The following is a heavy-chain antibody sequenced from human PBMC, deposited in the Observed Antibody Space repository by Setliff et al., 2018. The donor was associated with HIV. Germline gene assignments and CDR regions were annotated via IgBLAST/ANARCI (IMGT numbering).Heavy chain of an antibody. D-gene: IGHD3-3*01. V-gene: IGHV4-30-4*08. J-gene: IGHJ6*03. CDR3: ARGSRQLTIFGVVFKTNYYFMDV. Sequence: SETLSLTCTVSGGSISSDDYYWNWIRQPPGKGLEWIGYITYSGSAYYNPSLKRRVTISVDTSKNQFSLTLNSVTAADTAVYYCARGSRQLTIFGVVFKTNYYFMDVWGKGTAVTVSS. CDR1: GGSISSDDYY. CDR2: ITYSGSA.